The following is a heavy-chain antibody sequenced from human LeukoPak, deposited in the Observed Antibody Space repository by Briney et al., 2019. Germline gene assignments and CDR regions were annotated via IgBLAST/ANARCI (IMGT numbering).Heavy chain of an antibody. CDR2: ISYDGSNK. V-gene: IGHV3-30*04. Sequence: PGRSLRLSCAASGFTFSSYAMHWVRQAPGKGLEWVAVISYDGSNKYYADSVKGRFTISRDNSKNTLYLQMNSLRAEDTAVYYCAKAGGSSGFYFDYWGQGTLVTVSS. CDR1: GFTFSSYA. D-gene: IGHD6-19*01. J-gene: IGHJ4*02. CDR3: AKAGGSSGFYFDY.